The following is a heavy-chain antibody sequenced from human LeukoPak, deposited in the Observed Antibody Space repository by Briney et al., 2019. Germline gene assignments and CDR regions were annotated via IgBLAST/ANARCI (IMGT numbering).Heavy chain of an antibody. V-gene: IGHV1-69*13. CDR1: GGTLSSYA. CDR2: IIPIFGTA. J-gene: IGHJ5*02. Sequence: SVKVSCKASGGTLSSYAISWVRQAPGQGLEWMGGIIPIFGTANYAQKFQGRVTITADESTSTAYMELSSLRSEDTAVYYCARARYKQWLVFDWFDPWGQGTLVTVSS. CDR3: ARARYKQWLVFDWFDP. D-gene: IGHD6-19*01.